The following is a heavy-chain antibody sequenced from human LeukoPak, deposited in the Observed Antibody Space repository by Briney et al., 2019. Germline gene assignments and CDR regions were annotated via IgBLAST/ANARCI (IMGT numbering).Heavy chain of an antibody. CDR1: GYSFTSYW. CDR2: IYPGDSDT. Sequence: GESLKISCKGSGYSFTSYWIGWVRQMPGKGLEWMGIIYPGDSDTRYSPSFQGQVTISADKSISTAYLQWSSLKASDTAMYYCARRSTYGSGTNYLFDYWGQGTLVTVSS. D-gene: IGHD3-10*01. J-gene: IGHJ4*02. V-gene: IGHV5-51*01. CDR3: ARRSTYGSGTNYLFDY.